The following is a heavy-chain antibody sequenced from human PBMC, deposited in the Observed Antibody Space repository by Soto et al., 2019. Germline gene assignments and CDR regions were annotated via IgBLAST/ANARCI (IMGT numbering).Heavy chain of an antibody. V-gene: IGHV4-61*01. CDR1: PVSVTTCNYY. CDR3: ARSPVDTYMIYWFDP. CDR2: IYYSGST. D-gene: IGHD3-22*01. J-gene: IGHJ5*01. Sequence: CETLSLTCTVSPVSVTTCNYYWTWIRQPPGKRLVWADHIYYSGSTNYGPSPKSRVTISLNTPNNQFSPKVTYVTAADTAVYYCARSPVDTYMIYWFDPGGQETRVTGS.